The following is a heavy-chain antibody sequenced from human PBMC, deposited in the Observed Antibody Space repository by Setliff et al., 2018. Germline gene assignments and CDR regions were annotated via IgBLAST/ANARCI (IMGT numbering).Heavy chain of an antibody. CDR2: IKEDGSQR. CDR3: ARHRTIIAVAGPLDY. Sequence: GSLRLSCAASGFDFKTHWMDWARQAPGKGLEWVANIKEDGSQRNYVDAVRGRFTVSRDNARNLLYLQMNSLRAEDTAVYYCARHRTIIAVAGPLDYWGQGTLVTVSS. V-gene: IGHV3-7*01. CDR1: GFDFKTHW. D-gene: IGHD6-19*01. J-gene: IGHJ4*02.